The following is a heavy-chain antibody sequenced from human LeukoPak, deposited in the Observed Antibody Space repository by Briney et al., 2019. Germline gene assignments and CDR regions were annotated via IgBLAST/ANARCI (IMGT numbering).Heavy chain of an antibody. D-gene: IGHD2-15*01. CDR3: ARGDVVFDY. J-gene: IGHJ4*02. V-gene: IGHV3-20*01. CDR1: RFTFSSYA. CDR2: INWNGGST. Sequence: GGSLRLSCAASRFTFSSYAMSWVRQAPGKGLEWVSGINWNGGSTGYADSVKGRFTISRDNAKNSLYLQMSSLRAEDTALYHCARGDVVFDYWGQGTLDTVSS.